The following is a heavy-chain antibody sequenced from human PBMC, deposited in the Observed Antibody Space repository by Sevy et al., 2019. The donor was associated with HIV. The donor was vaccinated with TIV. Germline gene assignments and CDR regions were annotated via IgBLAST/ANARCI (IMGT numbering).Heavy chain of an antibody. V-gene: IGHV1-18*01. CDR3: AILPRRNSAHGFDI. Sequence: ASVKVSCKASGYTFTSYGISWVRQAPGQGLEWMGWISAYNGNTNYAQKLQGRVTMTTDTSTSTAYMELRSLRSDDTAVYYCAILPRRNSAHGFDICGQGTMVTVSS. J-gene: IGHJ3*02. D-gene: IGHD5-18*01. CDR1: GYTFTSYG. CDR2: ISAYNGNT.